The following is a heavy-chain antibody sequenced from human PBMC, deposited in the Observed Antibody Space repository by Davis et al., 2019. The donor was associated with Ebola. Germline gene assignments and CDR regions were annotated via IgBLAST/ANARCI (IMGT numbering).Heavy chain of an antibody. J-gene: IGHJ5*02. Sequence: GESLKTSCKGSGSNFTTNWIGWVRQMPGKGLEWMGIVHRRDSDARYSPSFQGQVTISADMSITTAYLQWSSLKASDTAMYYCARHTRDCSGGSCYPGWFDPWGQGTLVTVSS. V-gene: IGHV5-51*01. CDR3: ARHTRDCSGGSCYPGWFDP. CDR1: GSNFTTNW. CDR2: VHRRDSDA. D-gene: IGHD2-15*01.